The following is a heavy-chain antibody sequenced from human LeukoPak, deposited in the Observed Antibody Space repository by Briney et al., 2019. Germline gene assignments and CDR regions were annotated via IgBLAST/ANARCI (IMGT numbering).Heavy chain of an antibody. CDR3: ARGVGDCSGGSCYGN. CDR1: GYTFTGYY. CDR2: MNPNSGDT. J-gene: IGHJ4*02. V-gene: IGHV1-8*02. Sequence: ASVKVSCKASGYTFTGYYMHWVRQAPGQGLEWVGWMNPNSGDTGYAQKFQGGVTMTRNTSISTAYMELSSLRSEDTAVYYCARGVGDCSGGSCYGNWGQGTLVTVSS. D-gene: IGHD2-15*01.